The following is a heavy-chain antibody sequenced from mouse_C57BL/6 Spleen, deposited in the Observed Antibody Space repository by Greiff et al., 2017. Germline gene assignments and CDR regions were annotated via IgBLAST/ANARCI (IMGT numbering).Heavy chain of an antibody. CDR2: IDPENGDT. D-gene: IGHD2-2*01. V-gene: IGHV14-4*01. CDR1: GFNIKDDY. J-gene: IGHJ2*01. Sequence: VQLQQSGAELVRPGASVKLSCTASGFNIKDDYMHWVKQRPEQGLEWIGWIDPENGDTEYASKFQGKAPITADTSSNTAYLQLSSLTSEDTAVYYCTNPGGDDCDWGQGTTVTVSS. CDR3: TNPGGDDCD.